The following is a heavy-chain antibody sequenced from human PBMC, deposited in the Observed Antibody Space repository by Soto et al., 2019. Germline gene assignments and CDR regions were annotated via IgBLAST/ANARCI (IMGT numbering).Heavy chain of an antibody. Sequence: EVQLVESGGGLVQPGGSLRLSCAASGFTFSTFVMHWVRQAPGKGLVWVSRINSDGSDTRYADSVKGRFTIARDNARNGLDLQMSSLRAEDTAVYVCLGDRDGYHFWGQGTMVTVSS. CDR3: LGDRDGYHF. V-gene: IGHV3-74*01. D-gene: IGHD5-12*01. J-gene: IGHJ3*01. CDR1: GFTFSTFV. CDR2: INSDGSDT.